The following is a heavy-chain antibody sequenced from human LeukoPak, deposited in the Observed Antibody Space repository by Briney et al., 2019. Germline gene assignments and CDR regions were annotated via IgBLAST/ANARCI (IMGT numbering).Heavy chain of an antibody. CDR1: GGSFSGNY. CDR2: INHSGST. V-gene: IGHV4-34*01. CDR3: AGGHYDFSHFDY. J-gene: IGHJ4*02. Sequence: PSETLSLTCAVYGGSFSGNYWSWIRQPPGKGLEWIGEINHSGSTNYNPSLKSRVTISVDTSKNQFSLKLSSVTAADTALYYCAGGHYDFSHFDYWGQGTLVTVSS. D-gene: IGHD3-3*01.